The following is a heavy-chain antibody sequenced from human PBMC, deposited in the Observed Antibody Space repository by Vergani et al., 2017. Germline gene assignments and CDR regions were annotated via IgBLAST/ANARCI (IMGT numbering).Heavy chain of an antibody. D-gene: IGHD6-19*01. Sequence: QVQLQESGPGLVKPSETLYLTCTVSGGSISSYDWSWIRQPPGKGLEWIGYIYYSGSTNYNPSLKSRVTISVDTSKNQFSLKLSSVTAADTAVYYCARDLVTVAGRYFDYWGQGTLVTVSS. CDR2: IYYSGST. J-gene: IGHJ4*02. V-gene: IGHV4-59*01. CDR3: ARDLVTVAGRYFDY. CDR1: GGSISSYD.